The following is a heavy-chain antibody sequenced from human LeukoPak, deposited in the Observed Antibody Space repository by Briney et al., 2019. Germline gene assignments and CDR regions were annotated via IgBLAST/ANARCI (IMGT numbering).Heavy chain of an antibody. J-gene: IGHJ4*02. CDR2: IIPIFGTA. CDR3: ARVYYYDSSDYYDTSCFDY. CDR1: GGTFSSYA. D-gene: IGHD3-22*01. Sequence: SVKVSCKASGGTFSSYAISWVRQAPGQGLEWMGGIIPIFGTANYAQKFQGRVTITADESTSTAYMELSSLRSEDTAVYYCARVYYYDSSDYYDTSCFDYWGQGTLVTVSS. V-gene: IGHV1-69*13.